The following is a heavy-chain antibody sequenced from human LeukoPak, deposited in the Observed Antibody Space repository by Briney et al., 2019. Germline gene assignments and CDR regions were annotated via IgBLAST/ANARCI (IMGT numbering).Heavy chain of an antibody. CDR3: ARDVGGYYDSSGYYYEDY. D-gene: IGHD3-22*01. CDR1: GFTFDDYA. CDR2: IGWNSGSI. V-gene: IGHV3-9*01. J-gene: IGHJ4*02. Sequence: PGRSLRLSCAASGFTFDDYAMHWVRQAPGKGLEWVSGIGWNSGSIGYADSVKGRFTISRDNAKNSLYLQMNSLRAEDTAVYYCARDVGGYYDSSGYYYEDYWGQGTLVTVSS.